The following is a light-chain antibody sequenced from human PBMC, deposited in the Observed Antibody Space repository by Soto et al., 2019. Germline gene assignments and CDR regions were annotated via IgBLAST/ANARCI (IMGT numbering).Light chain of an antibody. Sequence: DIQMTQSPSSLSASVGDRVTITCRASQSISSYLNWYQQKPGKAPKLLIYTASTLQSGVPSRFSGSGSGTDFTLTISSLQPEDFATYYCQQGYSFFYTFGQGTKLEIK. V-gene: IGKV1-39*01. J-gene: IGKJ2*01. CDR3: QQGYSFFYT. CDR2: TAS. CDR1: QSISSY.